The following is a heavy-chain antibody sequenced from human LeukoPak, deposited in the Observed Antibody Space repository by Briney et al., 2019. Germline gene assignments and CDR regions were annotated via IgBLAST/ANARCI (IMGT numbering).Heavy chain of an antibody. Sequence: PSETLSLTCAVYGGSFSGYYWSWIRQPPGKGLEWIGEINHSGSTNYNPSLKSRVTISVDTSKNQFSLKLSSVTAADTAVYYCARGGLEGVWFGELGSHNRFGPWGQGTLVTVSS. CDR3: ARGGLEGVWFGELGSHNRFGP. CDR2: INHSGST. CDR1: GGSFSGYY. V-gene: IGHV4-34*01. D-gene: IGHD3-10*01. J-gene: IGHJ5*02.